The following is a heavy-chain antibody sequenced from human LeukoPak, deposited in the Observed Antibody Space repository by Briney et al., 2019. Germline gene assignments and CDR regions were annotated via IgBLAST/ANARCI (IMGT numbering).Heavy chain of an antibody. CDR1: RFTFSSYS. D-gene: IGHD5-24*01. CDR2: ISYDGTNE. V-gene: IGHV3-30*03. Sequence: GGSLRLSCAASRFTFSSYSMNWVRQAPGKGLEWVAAISYDGTNEYYAHSVRGRFTISRDNYKNTLYLQMNNLRAEDTAMYYCARDLSQWLLKCFDYWSQGTLVTVSS. J-gene: IGHJ4*02. CDR3: ARDLSQWLLKCFDY.